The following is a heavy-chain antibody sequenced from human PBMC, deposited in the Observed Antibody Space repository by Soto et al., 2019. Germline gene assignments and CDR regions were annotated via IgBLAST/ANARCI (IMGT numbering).Heavy chain of an antibody. Sequence: SETLSLTCAVSDYAISDFYYCGWVQQSPGRGLEWIGSIHHSGTDYYNPSLKSRLTLSVDTSRNQFSLKLTSVTAADTAMYFCVREGCTTSYCHTVLGCADVWGRGTKVTVSS. J-gene: IGHJ6*02. CDR2: IHHSGTD. CDR3: VREGCTTSYCHTVLGCADV. CDR1: DYAISDFYY. V-gene: IGHV4-38-2*02. D-gene: IGHD3-9*01.